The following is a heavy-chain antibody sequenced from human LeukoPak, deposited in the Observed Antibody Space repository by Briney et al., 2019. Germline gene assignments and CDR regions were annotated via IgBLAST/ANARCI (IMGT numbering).Heavy chain of an antibody. Sequence: ASVKVSCKVSGYTLTELSMHWVRQAPGQGLEWMGWISAYNGNTNYAQKLQGRVTMTTDTSTSTAYMELRSLRSDDTAVYYCARYSSSWSWFDPWGQGTLVTVSS. CDR3: ARYSSSWSWFDP. D-gene: IGHD6-13*01. CDR2: ISAYNGNT. CDR1: GYTLTELS. J-gene: IGHJ5*02. V-gene: IGHV1-18*01.